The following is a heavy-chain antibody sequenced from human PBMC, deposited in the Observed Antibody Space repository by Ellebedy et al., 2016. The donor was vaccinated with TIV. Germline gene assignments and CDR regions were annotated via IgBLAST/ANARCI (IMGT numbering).Heavy chain of an antibody. V-gene: IGHV3-30-3*01. CDR2: ISYDGSNK. CDR1: GFIFSSYA. Sequence: GESLKISXAASGFIFSSYAMHWVRQAPGKGLEWVAVISYDGSNKYYADSVKGRFTISRDNSKNTLYLQMNSLRAEDTAVYYCARDRVHYAHFDYWGQGTLSPSPQ. CDR3: ARDRVHYAHFDY. D-gene: IGHD4-17*01. J-gene: IGHJ4*02.